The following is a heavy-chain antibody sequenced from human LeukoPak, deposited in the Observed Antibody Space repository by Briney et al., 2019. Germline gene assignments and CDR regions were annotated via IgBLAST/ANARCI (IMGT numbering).Heavy chain of an antibody. V-gene: IGHV3-48*01. D-gene: IGHD5-24*01. CDR3: AREGSRDGLDY. J-gene: IGHJ4*02. CDR2: ISSSSSTI. CDR1: GFTFSSYS. Sequence: GGSLRLSCAASGFTFSSYSMNWVRQAPGKGLEWVSYISSSSSTIYYADSVKGRFTISRDNAKNSLYLQMNSLRAEDTAVYYCAREGSRDGLDYWGQGTLVTVSS.